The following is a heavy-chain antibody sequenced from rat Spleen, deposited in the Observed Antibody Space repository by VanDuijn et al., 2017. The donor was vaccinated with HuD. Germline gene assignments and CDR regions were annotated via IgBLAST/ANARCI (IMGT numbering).Heavy chain of an antibody. CDR3: VRLYNNHGYWYFDF. J-gene: IGHJ1*01. CDR2: IKHEDFTP. D-gene: IGHD1-5*01. V-gene: IGHV5-22*01. Sequence: EVQLVESDGGLVQPGRSLKLSCATSGFTFSDCYMAWVRQAPKKGLEWVASIKHEDFTPYYGDSVMGRFTISRDDGESTLSLEMNSLRSEDTATYYCVRLYNNHGYWYFDFWGPGTMVSVSS. CDR1: GFTFSDCY.